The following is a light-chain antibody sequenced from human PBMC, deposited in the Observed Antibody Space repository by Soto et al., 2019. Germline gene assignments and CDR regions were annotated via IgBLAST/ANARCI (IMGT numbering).Light chain of an antibody. CDR1: QSVRSSF. Sequence: EIVLTQSPGTLSLSPGERVTLSCRASQSVRSSFLAWYQQKPGQAPRLLIYGASSRATGIPDRFSGSGSGTDFTLTSSRLEPEDFAVYYCQQYGSSPTTFGGGTKVEI. CDR3: QQYGSSPTT. V-gene: IGKV3-20*01. CDR2: GAS. J-gene: IGKJ4*01.